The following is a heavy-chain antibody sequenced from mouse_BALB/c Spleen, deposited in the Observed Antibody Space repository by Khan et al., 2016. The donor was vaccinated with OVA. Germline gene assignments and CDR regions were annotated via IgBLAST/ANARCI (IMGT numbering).Heavy chain of an antibody. J-gene: IGHJ2*01. CDR3: AGSITPVVAFYY. V-gene: IGHV5-9-1*01. Sequence: EVMLVESGGGLVKPGGSLKLSCAASGLTFSSSAMSWVRPTPEKRLEWVATIRTGGRKIYYADSVKGRFTISRDNAKNTLSLQMSSLRSEDTAMYYCAGSITPVVAFYYWGQGTTLTVSS. CDR1: GLTFSSSA. D-gene: IGHD1-1*01. CDR2: IRTGGRKI.